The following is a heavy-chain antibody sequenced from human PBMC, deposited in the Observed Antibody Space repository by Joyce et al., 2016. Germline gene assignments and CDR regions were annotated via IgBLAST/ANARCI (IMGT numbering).Heavy chain of an antibody. CDR3: ARGFEWVRGITKFDS. CDR2: ICSTGST. CDR1: GGSISNYY. V-gene: IGHV4-4*07. Sequence: QVQLQESGPGLVKPSETLSLTCSVSGGSISNYYWNWSRQPAGEGLEWIGHICSTGSTEYNPSVKSRVSMSVETSKNQFSLKLSSVTAADTDVYYCARGFEWVRGITKFDSWGQGTLVTVSS. J-gene: IGHJ4*02. D-gene: IGHD3-10*01.